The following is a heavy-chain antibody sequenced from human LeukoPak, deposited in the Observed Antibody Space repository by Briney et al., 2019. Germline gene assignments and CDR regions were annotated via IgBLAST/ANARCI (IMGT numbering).Heavy chain of an antibody. CDR3: AKGIEIEVARTFDY. CDR2: ISWNSGSI. V-gene: IGHV3-9*01. CDR1: GFTFGDYA. Sequence: PGRSLRLSCAASGFTFGDYAIHWVRQAPGKGLEWVSGISWNSGSICYADSVKGRFTISRDNAKNSLYLQMNSLRAEDTALYYCAKGIEIEVARTFDYCGQGTLVTVSS. D-gene: IGHD6-19*01. J-gene: IGHJ4*02.